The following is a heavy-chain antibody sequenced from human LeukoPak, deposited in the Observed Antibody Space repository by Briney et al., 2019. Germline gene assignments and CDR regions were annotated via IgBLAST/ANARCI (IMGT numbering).Heavy chain of an antibody. CDR2: INTNTGNP. CDR1: GYTFTSYH. V-gene: IGHV7-4-1*02. D-gene: IGHD1-14*01. CDR3: AKGPGGWPFDY. J-gene: IGHJ4*02. Sequence: ASVKVSCKASGYTFTSYHLNWVRQAPGQGLEWMGWINTNTGNPTYAQVFTGRFVFSLDTSVSTAYLQISSLKAEDTAVYYCAKGPGGWPFDYWGQGTLVTVSS.